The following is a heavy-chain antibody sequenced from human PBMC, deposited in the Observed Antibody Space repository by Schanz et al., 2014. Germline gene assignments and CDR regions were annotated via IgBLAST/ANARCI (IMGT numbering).Heavy chain of an antibody. D-gene: IGHD6-19*01. V-gene: IGHV3-13*01. Sequence: EVQLVESGGGFVQPGGSLRLSCAVSGFRFKTYEMNWVRQVRGKGLEWVSSISPSGDTHYLASVKGRFTISRENAKSSLYLQMDHLRVEDTAAYYCAGAAVGFIVDAFDLWGRGTMVIVSS. CDR3: AGAAVGFIVDAFDL. CDR2: ISPSGDT. J-gene: IGHJ3*01. CDR1: GFRFKTYE.